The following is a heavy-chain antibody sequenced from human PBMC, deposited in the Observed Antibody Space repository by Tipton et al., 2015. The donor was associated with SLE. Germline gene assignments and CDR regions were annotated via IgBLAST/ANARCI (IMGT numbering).Heavy chain of an antibody. CDR3: ARVVGQSHFDY. V-gene: IGHV3-21*04. D-gene: IGHD2-2*01. CDR1: GLTFSSYG. J-gene: IGHJ4*02. Sequence: GSLRLSCAVSGLTFSSYGMNWVRQAPGQGLEWDSSISASGGATFYADSVKGRFTISRDNAKNSLYLQMNSLKTEDTALYYCARVVGQSHFDYWGQGTLVTVSS. CDR2: ISASGGAT.